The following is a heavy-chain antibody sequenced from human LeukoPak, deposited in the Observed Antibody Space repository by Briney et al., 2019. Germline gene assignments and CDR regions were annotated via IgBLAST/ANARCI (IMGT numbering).Heavy chain of an antibody. Sequence: RASVKVSCKASGYTFTSYGISWVRQAPGQGLEWMGWISAYNGNTNCAQKLQGRVTMTTDTSTSTAYMELRSLRSDDTAVYYCARESTMVPTPYNWFDPWGQGTLVTVSS. D-gene: IGHD3-10*01. J-gene: IGHJ5*02. CDR2: ISAYNGNT. CDR3: ARESTMVPTPYNWFDP. V-gene: IGHV1-18*01. CDR1: GYTFTSYG.